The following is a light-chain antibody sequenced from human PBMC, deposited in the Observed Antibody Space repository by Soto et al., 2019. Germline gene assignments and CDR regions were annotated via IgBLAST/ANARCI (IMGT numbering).Light chain of an antibody. CDR3: QQYNNWPRT. V-gene: IGKV3-11*01. Sequence: EIVLTQCPATLSLSPGERATLSCRASQSVSSYLAWYQQKPGQAPRLLIYDASNRATGIPARFSGSGSGTEFTLTINSLQSEDFAGYYCQQYNNWPRTFGQGTKV. CDR1: QSVSSY. J-gene: IGKJ1*01. CDR2: DAS.